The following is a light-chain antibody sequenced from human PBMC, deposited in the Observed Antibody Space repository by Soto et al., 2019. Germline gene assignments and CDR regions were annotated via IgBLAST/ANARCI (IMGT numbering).Light chain of an antibody. Sequence: QSALTQPASVSGSPGQSITISCTGTSSDVGGYNYVSWYQQHPGKVPKVMIFEVSNRPSGVSTRFSGSKSGNTASLTISGLQAEDEADYFCSSYTSDHTVVFGGGTQLTVL. CDR2: EVS. J-gene: IGLJ2*01. CDR3: SSYTSDHTVV. CDR1: SSDVGGYNY. V-gene: IGLV2-14*01.